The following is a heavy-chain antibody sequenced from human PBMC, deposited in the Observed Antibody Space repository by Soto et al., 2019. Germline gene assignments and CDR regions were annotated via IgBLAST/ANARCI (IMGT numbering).Heavy chain of an antibody. J-gene: IGHJ6*02. CDR2: INPNSGGT. V-gene: IGHV1-2*04. CDR1: GYTFTGYY. CDR3: ARSMGSSSSCYYGMDV. D-gene: IGHD6-6*01. Sequence: QVQLVQSGAEVKKPGASVKVSCKASGYTFTGYYMHWVRQAPGQGLEWMGWINPNSGGTNYAQKFQGWVTMTRDTSSSTAYMELSRLRADDTAVYYCARSMGSSSSCYYGMDVWGQGTTVTVSS.